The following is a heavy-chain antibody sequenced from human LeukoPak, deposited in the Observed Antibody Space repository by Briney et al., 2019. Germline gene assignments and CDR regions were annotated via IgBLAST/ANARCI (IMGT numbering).Heavy chain of an antibody. CDR3: ARVPRKGIQLWKHREYYFDY. D-gene: IGHD5-18*01. V-gene: IGHV3-9*01. J-gene: IGHJ4*02. Sequence: GGSLRLSCAASGFTFEDYAMHWVRQAPGKGLEWVSGISWNSGNLAYADSVKGRFTISRDNYKNTLYLQMNSPRAEDTAVYYCARVPRKGIQLWKHREYYFDYWGQGTLVTVSS. CDR2: ISWNSGNL. CDR1: GFTFEDYA.